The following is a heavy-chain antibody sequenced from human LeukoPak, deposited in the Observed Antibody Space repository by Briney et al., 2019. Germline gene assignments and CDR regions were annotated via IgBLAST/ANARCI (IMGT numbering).Heavy chain of an antibody. CDR1: GGSISSGGYY. CDR2: IYYSGST. D-gene: IGHD5-18*01. J-gene: IGHJ5*02. V-gene: IGHV4-31*03. Sequence: SETLSLTCTVSGGSISSGGYYWSWIRQRPGKGLEWIGYIYYSGSTYYNPSLKSRVTISVDTSKNQFSLKLSSVTAADTAVYYCAREATAHPYNWFDPWGQGTLVTVSS. CDR3: AREATAHPYNWFDP.